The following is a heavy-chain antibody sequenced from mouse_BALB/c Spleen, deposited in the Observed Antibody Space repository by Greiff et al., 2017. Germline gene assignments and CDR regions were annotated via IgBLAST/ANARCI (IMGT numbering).Heavy chain of an antibody. J-gene: IGHJ2*01. CDR1: GYTFSSYW. CDR3: SRTKYGNYPYYFDY. CDR2: ILPGSGST. D-gene: IGHD2-10*02. V-gene: IGHV1-9*01. Sequence: VQLQQSGAELMKPGASVKISCKATGYTFSSYWIEWVKQRPGHGLEWIGEILPGSGSTNYNEKFKGKATFTADTSSNTAYMQLSSLTSEDSAVYYYSRTKYGNYPYYFDYWGQGTTLTVSS.